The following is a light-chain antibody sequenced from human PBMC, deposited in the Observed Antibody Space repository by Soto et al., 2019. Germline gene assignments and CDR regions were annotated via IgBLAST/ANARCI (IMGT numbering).Light chain of an antibody. CDR1: QSVDSTY. Sequence: EIVLAQSPGTLSLSPGERATLSCRASQSVDSTYLTWYQQKPGQAPRLLIYGASGRATGIPDRFSGSGSGTDFTPTISRLEPEDFAVYFCQYYDSFRTFGQGTKVDI. CDR2: GAS. V-gene: IGKV3-20*01. J-gene: IGKJ1*01. CDR3: QYYDSFRT.